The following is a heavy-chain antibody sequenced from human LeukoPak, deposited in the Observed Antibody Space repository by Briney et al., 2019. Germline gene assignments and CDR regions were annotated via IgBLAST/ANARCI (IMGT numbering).Heavy chain of an antibody. J-gene: IGHJ4*02. CDR2: IYPGDSDS. Sequence: GESLKISCKGSGYSFTSYWIGWVRQMPGKGLEWMGIIYPGDSDSRYSPSFQGQVTVSADKSISTPYLQWSSLKASDTAMYYCARRARYCSGGSCWTFDYWGQGTLVTVSS. CDR3: ARRARYCSGGSCWTFDY. D-gene: IGHD2-15*01. V-gene: IGHV5-51*01. CDR1: GYSFTSYW.